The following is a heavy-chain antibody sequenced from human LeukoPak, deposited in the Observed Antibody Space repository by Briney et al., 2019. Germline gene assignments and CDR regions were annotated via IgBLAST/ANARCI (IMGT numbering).Heavy chain of an antibody. D-gene: IGHD2-2*01. CDR2: ISYDGSNK. CDR1: GFTFSSYA. V-gene: IGHV3-30-3*01. CDR3: ARPHLTYCSSTSCYYFDY. Sequence: GRSLRLSCAASGFTFSSYAMHWVRQAPGKGLEWVAVISYDGSNKYYADSVKGRFTISRDNSKNTLYLQMNSLRAEDTAVYYCARPHLTYCSSTSCYYFDYWGQGTLVTVSS. J-gene: IGHJ4*02.